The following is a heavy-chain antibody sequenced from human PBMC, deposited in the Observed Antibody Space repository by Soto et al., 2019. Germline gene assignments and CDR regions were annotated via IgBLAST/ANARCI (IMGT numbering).Heavy chain of an antibody. D-gene: IGHD1-20*01. CDR1: GFIFSNYA. CDR2: IAGDSGSV. Sequence: DVQLLESGGTLVQPGGSLRLSCAASGFIFSNYAMYWVRQAPGKGLEWVSHIAGDSGSVDYTDSVKGRFTISRDNSKNTLFLQMSPLRVDDTAVYYCAKDDIPYNRRHEGFHLWGQGTAVTVSS. V-gene: IGHV3-23*01. J-gene: IGHJ3*01. CDR3: AKDDIPYNRRHEGFHL.